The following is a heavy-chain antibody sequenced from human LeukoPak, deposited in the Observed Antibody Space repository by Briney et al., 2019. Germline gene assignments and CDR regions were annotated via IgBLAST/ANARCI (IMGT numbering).Heavy chain of an antibody. CDR3: ARPKLLWFGELFPLDY. Sequence: SVKVSCKASGGTFSSYAISWVRQAPGQGLEWMGGIIPIFGTANYAQRFQGRVTITADESTSTAYMELSSLGSEDTAVYYCARPKLLWFGELFPLDYWGQGTLVTVSS. CDR2: IIPIFGTA. V-gene: IGHV1-69*01. J-gene: IGHJ4*02. CDR1: GGTFSSYA. D-gene: IGHD3-10*01.